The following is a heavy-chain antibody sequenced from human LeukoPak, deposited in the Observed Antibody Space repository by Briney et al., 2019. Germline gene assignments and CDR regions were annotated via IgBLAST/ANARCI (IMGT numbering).Heavy chain of an antibody. CDR3: ARDPYSGSYGNYYYYFMDV. CDR2: ITSGSSYI. J-gene: IGHJ6*03. V-gene: IGHV3-21*01. D-gene: IGHD1-26*01. CDR1: GFTFSSYN. Sequence: GGSLRLSCAASGFTFSSYNMNWVRQAPGKGLEWVSSITSGSSYIYYADSVKGRFTISRDNAKSSLYLQMNSLRAEDTAVYYCARDPYSGSYGNYYYYFMDVWGKGTTVTISS.